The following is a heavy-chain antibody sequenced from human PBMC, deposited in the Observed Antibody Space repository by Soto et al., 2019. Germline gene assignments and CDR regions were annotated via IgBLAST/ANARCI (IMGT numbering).Heavy chain of an antibody. CDR2: VYSTEIT. V-gene: IGHV4-59*01. Sequence: SETLSLTCTVSGDSISSYFWSWIRQPPGKGLEWIGYVYSTEITNYNPSLMSRVAMSIDTSKNQFSLKVRSVTAADTAVYYCAKRSLRRLRFLETHWGQGTLVTVSS. CDR3: AKRSLRRLRFLETH. CDR1: GDSISSYF. J-gene: IGHJ4*02. D-gene: IGHD3-3*01.